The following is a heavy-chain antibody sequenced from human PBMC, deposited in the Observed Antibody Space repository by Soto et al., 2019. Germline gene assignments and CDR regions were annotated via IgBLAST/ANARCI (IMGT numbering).Heavy chain of an antibody. J-gene: IGHJ6*02. Sequence: GSLRLSCAASGFTFSSYAMHWVRQAPGKGLEWVAVISYDGSNKYYADSVKGRFTISRDNSKNTLYLQMNSLRAEDTAVYYCARDRRGGELPYYYGMDVWGQGTTVTVSS. CDR1: GFTFSSYA. CDR3: ARDRRGGELPYYYGMDV. CDR2: ISYDGSNK. D-gene: IGHD1-26*01. V-gene: IGHV3-30-3*01.